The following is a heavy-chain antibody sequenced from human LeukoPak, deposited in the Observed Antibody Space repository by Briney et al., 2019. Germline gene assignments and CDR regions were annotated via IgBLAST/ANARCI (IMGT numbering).Heavy chain of an antibody. CDR1: GGSISSGSYY. CDR2: IYTNGST. J-gene: IGHJ3*02. CDR3: AREQYYYDSSGHKGGDAFDI. Sequence: SQALSLTCTVSGGSISSGSYYWSWIRQPAGKGLEWIGRIYTNGSTNYNPSLKSRVTISVDTSKNQFSLKLSSVTAADTAVYYCAREQYYYDSSGHKGGDAFDIWGQGTMVTVSS. D-gene: IGHD3-22*01. V-gene: IGHV4-61*02.